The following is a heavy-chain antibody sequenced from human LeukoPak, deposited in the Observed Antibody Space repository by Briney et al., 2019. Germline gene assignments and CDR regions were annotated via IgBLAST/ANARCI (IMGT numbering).Heavy chain of an antibody. Sequence: ASVKDSCKASGYTFNRYAMNWLRQAPGQGLEWMGWINTNTGNPTYAQGFTGRFVFSLDTSVSTAYLQISSLKAEDTAVYYCARETPRAYYGLDVWGQGTTVTVSS. CDR1: GYTFNRYA. D-gene: IGHD3-10*01. CDR2: INTNTGNP. CDR3: ARETPRAYYGLDV. V-gene: IGHV7-4-1*02. J-gene: IGHJ6*02.